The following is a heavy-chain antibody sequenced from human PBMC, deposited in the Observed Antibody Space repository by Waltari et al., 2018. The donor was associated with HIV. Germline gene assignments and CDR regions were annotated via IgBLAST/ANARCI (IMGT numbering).Heavy chain of an antibody. CDR3: ARARGYSYGYEDY. Sequence: EVQLVESGGDLVQPGGSLRLSCAASGFSFSSYSMNWVRQAPGKVLGWISYMRNSGNTMDYADSVKGRFTISRDNAKNSLSLQMHSLRAEDTAVYYCARARGYSYGYEDYWGQGALVTVSS. D-gene: IGHD5-18*01. J-gene: IGHJ4*02. CDR2: MRNSGNTM. CDR1: GFSFSSYS. V-gene: IGHV3-48*04.